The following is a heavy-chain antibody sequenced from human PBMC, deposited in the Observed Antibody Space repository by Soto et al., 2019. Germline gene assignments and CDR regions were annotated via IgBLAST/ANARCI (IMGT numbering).Heavy chain of an antibody. Sequence: QVQLVESGGGLVKPGGSLRLSCAASGFTFSDYYMSWIRQAPGKGLEWVSYISSSSSYTNYADSVKGRFTISRDNAKNSLYLQMNSLRAEDTAVYYCAREYYYDNGIDYWGQGTLVTVSS. D-gene: IGHD3-22*01. J-gene: IGHJ4*02. V-gene: IGHV3-11*06. CDR3: AREYYYDNGIDY. CDR2: ISSSSSYT. CDR1: GFTFSDYY.